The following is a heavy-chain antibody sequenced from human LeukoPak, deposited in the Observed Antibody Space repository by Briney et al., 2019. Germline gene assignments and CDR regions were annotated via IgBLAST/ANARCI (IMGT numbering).Heavy chain of an antibody. CDR1: GYTFTGYY. CDR2: INPNSGGT. J-gene: IGHJ4*02. D-gene: IGHD3-9*01. CDR3: ARIGEILTGSYYFDY. Sequence: ASVKVSCKASGYTFTGYYMHWVRQAPGQGLEWMGWINPNSGGTNYAQKLQGRVTMTRDTSISTAYMELSRLRSDDTAVYYCARIGEILTGSYYFDYWGQGTLVTVSS. V-gene: IGHV1-2*02.